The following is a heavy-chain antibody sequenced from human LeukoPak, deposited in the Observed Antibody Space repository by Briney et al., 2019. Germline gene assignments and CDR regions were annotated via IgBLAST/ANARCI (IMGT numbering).Heavy chain of an antibody. CDR1: GFTFSSYA. Sequence: TGGSLRLSCAASGFTFSSYAMSWVRQAPGKGLEWVSVISGSGGSTYYADSVKGRFTISRDNSKNTLYLQMNSLRAEDTAVYYCALTYYDFWSGYYSAPFDYWGQGTLVTVSS. CDR3: ALTYYDFWSGYYSAPFDY. J-gene: IGHJ4*02. D-gene: IGHD3-3*01. CDR2: ISGSGGST. V-gene: IGHV3-23*01.